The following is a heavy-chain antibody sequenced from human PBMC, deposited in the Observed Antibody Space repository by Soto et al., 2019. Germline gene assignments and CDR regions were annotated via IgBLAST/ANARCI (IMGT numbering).Heavy chain of an antibody. CDR2: IISILGIA. D-gene: IGHD4-17*01. CDR1: GGTFSSYT. Sequence: QVQLVQSGAEVKKPGSSVKVSCKASGGTFSSYTISWVRQAPGQGLEWMGRIISILGIANYAQKFQGRVTITADKSTSTAYMELSSLRSEDTAVYYCARVYGDFLDAFDIWGQGTMVTVSS. CDR3: ARVYGDFLDAFDI. V-gene: IGHV1-69*02. J-gene: IGHJ3*02.